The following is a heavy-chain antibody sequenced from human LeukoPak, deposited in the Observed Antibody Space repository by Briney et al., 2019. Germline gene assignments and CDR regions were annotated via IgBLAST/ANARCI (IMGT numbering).Heavy chain of an antibody. J-gene: IGHJ4*02. V-gene: IGHV3-21*01. CDR1: GFTFSTYS. CDR2: ISSSSTYI. Sequence: PGGSLRLSCAASGFTFSTYSMNWVRQAPGKGLEWVSVISSSSTYIYYSDSVRGRFTISRDNAKNSLYLQMNSLRAEDTAVYYCARGVPHGAYFDYWGQGALVTVSS. CDR3: ARGVPHGAYFDY. D-gene: IGHD3-10*01.